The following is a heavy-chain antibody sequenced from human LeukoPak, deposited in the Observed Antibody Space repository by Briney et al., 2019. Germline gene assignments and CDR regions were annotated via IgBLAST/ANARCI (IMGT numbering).Heavy chain of an antibody. Sequence: SGPTLVKPTQTLTLTCSFSGFSFSTSEMGVGWIRQPPGKALEWLAIIYWDDDKRYSPSLKSRPTITKDTSKDQVVLTMSNMDPVDTATYYCARRAGGSSFDFWGPGTLVTVSS. CDR2: IYWDDDK. J-gene: IGHJ4*02. D-gene: IGHD3-10*01. V-gene: IGHV2-5*02. CDR1: GFSFSTSEMG. CDR3: ARRAGGSSFDF.